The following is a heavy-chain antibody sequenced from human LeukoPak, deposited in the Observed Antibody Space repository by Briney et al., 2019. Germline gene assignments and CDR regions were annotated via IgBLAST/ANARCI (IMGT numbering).Heavy chain of an antibody. CDR2: IKQDGSEK. D-gene: IGHD3-22*01. Sequence: PGGSLRLSCAASGFTFSSYWISWVRQAPGKGLEWVANIKQDGSEKYYVDSVKGRFTISRDNAKNSLYLQMNSLRAEDTAVYYCASVLSGYSQHWGQGTLVTVSS. V-gene: IGHV3-7*01. J-gene: IGHJ1*01. CDR1: GFTFSSYW. CDR3: ASVLSGYSQH.